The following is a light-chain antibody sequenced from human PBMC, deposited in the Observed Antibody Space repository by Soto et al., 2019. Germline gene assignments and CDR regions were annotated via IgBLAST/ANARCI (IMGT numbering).Light chain of an antibody. V-gene: IGLV2-23*02. CDR1: SSDVGNYNL. Sequence: QSVLTQPASVSGSPGQSITISCTGTSSDVGNYNLVSWFQQHPGKAPKLMIYEVSKRPSGVSNRFSGSKSGNTASLTISGLQAEDEADYYCCSYAGSSTLAFGTGTKVTVL. CDR3: CSYAGSSTLA. J-gene: IGLJ1*01. CDR2: EVS.